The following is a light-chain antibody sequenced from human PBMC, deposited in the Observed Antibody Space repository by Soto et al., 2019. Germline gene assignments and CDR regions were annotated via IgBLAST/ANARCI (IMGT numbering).Light chain of an antibody. V-gene: IGLV1-40*01. CDR3: SSFTTNRVYV. Sequence: QSVLTQPPSVSGAPGQRVTISCTGNNSNLGAGYDVHWYQQLPGAAPKLVIFGNRNRPSGVPERFSGSKSGTSASLAITGLQAEDEADYYCSSFTTNRVYVFGPGTKVTVL. J-gene: IGLJ1*01. CDR1: NSNLGAGYD. CDR2: GNR.